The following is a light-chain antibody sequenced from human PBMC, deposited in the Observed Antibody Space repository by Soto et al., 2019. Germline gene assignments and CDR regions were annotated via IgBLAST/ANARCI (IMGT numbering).Light chain of an antibody. CDR3: ASWDDSLNGGV. Sequence: NFMLTQPHSVSESPGKTITISCTGSSGSIANNYVQWYQQRPGSAPTTVIYEDQQRPSGVPDRFSGSIDSSSNSASLTISGLKTEDEANYYCASWDDSLNGGVFGGGTKLTVL. J-gene: IGLJ3*02. CDR2: EDQ. V-gene: IGLV6-57*02. CDR1: SGSIANNY.